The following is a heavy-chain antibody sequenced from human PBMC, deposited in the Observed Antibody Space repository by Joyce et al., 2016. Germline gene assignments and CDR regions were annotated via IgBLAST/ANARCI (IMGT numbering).Heavy chain of an antibody. V-gene: IGHV2-5*05. CDR3: AYSRHSTASLVNRAWFGP. Sequence: QITLKESGPTLVKATQTLTLTCTFSGFSLNTGGVGVGWIRQPAGKALEWLALAYWDGDPRYEPSLKSRLTVTKDTSKNRVVLTMTNMDPVDTATYYCAYSRHSTASLVNRAWFGPWGQGIVVTVSS. D-gene: IGHD1-14*01. CDR1: GFSLNTGGVG. J-gene: IGHJ5*02. CDR2: AYWDGDP.